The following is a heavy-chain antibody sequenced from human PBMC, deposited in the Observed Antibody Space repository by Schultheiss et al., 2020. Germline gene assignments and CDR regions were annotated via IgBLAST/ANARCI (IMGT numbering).Heavy chain of an antibody. CDR2: ISSSSSTI. D-gene: IGHD1-26*01. V-gene: IGHV3-48*02. Sequence: GESLKISCAASGFTFDDYAMHWVRQGPGKSLEWVSYISSSSSTIYYADSVKGRFTISRDNAKNSLYLQMNSLRDEDTAVYYCARDPVDSGSYYYYYGMDVWGQGTTVTVSS. CDR1: GFTFDDYA. J-gene: IGHJ6*02. CDR3: ARDPVDSGSYYYYYGMDV.